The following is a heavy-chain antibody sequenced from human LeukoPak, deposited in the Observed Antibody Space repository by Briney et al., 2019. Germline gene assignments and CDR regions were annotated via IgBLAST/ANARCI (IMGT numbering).Heavy chain of an antibody. V-gene: IGHV3-15*01. D-gene: IGHD3-10*01. J-gene: IGHJ4*02. CDR3: TASITMVRGVIINPYYFDY. Sequence: GGSLRLSCAASGFTFSNAWMSWVRQAPGKGLEWVGRIKSKTDGGTTDYAAPVKGRFTISRDDSKNTPYLQMNSLKTEDTAVYYCTASITMVRGVIINPYYFDYWGQGTLVTVSS. CDR2: IKSKTDGGTT. CDR1: GFTFSNAW.